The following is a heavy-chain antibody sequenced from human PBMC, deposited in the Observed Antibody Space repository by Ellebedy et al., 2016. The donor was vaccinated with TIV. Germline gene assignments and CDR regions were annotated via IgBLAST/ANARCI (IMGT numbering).Heavy chain of an antibody. CDR2: INTDGSSS. CDR3: ARESVRYFDWDS. CDR1: GFTPSGYY. D-gene: IGHD3-9*01. V-gene: IGHV3-74*01. Sequence: PGGSLRLSCVASGFTPSGYYMHWVRQVPGTGLVWVARINTDGSSSNYADSVEGRFTISRDNAKKTLYLEMSGLRVEDTAVYYCARESVRYFDWDSWGQGTLVTV. J-gene: IGHJ4*02.